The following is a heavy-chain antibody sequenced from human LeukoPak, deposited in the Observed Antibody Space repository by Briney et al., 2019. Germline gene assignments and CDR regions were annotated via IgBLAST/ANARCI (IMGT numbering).Heavy chain of an antibody. CDR2: INHSGST. D-gene: IGHD3-3*01. V-gene: IGHV4-34*01. Sequence: SETLSLTCAVYGGSFSGYYWSWIRQPPGKGLEWIGEINHSGSTNYNPSLKSRVTISVDTSKNQFSLKLSSVTAADTAVYYCARDRGRGRITIFGVVIPPPGIAFDIWGQGTMVTVSS. CDR1: GGSFSGYY. CDR3: ARDRGRGRITIFGVVIPPPGIAFDI. J-gene: IGHJ3*02.